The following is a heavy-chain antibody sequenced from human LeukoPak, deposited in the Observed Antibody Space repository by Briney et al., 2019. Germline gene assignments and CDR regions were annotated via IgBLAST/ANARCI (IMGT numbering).Heavy chain of an antibody. CDR2: IKQDGSAK. CDR1: GFIFSNYG. V-gene: IGHV3-7*01. J-gene: IGHJ4*02. Sequence: GGSLRLSCAASGFIFSNYGMSWARQAPGKGLEWVANIKQDGSAKYHADSVKGRFAISRDNAKNALYLQMNSLRGEDTAVYYCTRVDLANWYSGDDWGQGTLVTVSS. D-gene: IGHD1-7*01. CDR3: TRVDLANWYSGDD.